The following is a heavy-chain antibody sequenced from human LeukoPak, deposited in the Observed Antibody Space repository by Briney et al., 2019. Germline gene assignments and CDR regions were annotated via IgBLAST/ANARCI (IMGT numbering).Heavy chain of an antibody. CDR2: ISNNGDNT. J-gene: IGHJ4*02. D-gene: IGHD5-12*01. CDR3: GNGYDWNY. CDR1: GFTFSSYS. V-gene: IGHV3-64D*09. Sequence: GGSLRLSCSASGFTFSSYSMHWVRQAPGKGPEYVSAISNNGDNTYCADSMKGRFTISRDNSKNTLYLQMSSLRAEDTAIYYCGNGYDWNYWGQGTLVTVSS.